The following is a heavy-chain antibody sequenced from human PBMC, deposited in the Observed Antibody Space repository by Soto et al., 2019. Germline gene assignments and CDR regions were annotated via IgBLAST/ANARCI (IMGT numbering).Heavy chain of an antibody. J-gene: IGHJ6*04. V-gene: IGHV1-46*01. CDR2: INPSGGST. D-gene: IGHD2-21*02. CDR1: GYTLIMYY. Sequence: ASVKVSCKASGYTLIMYYIHWMRQAPGQGLEWMGLINPSGGSTTYAQKFQGRVTMTRDTSTSTVYVDLSSLRSEDTAVYYCAREGDVPYYSYGMDVWCKGTTVTVSS. CDR3: AREGDVPYYSYGMDV.